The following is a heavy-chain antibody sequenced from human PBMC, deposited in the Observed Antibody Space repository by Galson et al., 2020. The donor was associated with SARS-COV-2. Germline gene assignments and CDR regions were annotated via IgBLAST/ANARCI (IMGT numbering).Heavy chain of an antibody. V-gene: IGHV3-30*04. J-gene: IGHJ4*02. CDR1: GFTFSSYA. CDR2: ISYDGSNK. Sequence: GGSLRLSCAASGFTFSSYAMHWVRQAPGKGLEWVAVISYDGSNKYYADSVKGRFTISRDNSKNTLYLQMNSLRAEDTAVYYCARDLGPPHEDYYDSSGLDYWGQGTLVAVSS. CDR3: ARDLGPPHEDYYDSSGLDY. D-gene: IGHD3-22*01.